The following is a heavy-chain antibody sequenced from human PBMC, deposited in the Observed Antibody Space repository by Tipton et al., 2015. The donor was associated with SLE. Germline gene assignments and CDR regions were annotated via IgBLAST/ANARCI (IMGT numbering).Heavy chain of an antibody. V-gene: IGHV4-34*01. D-gene: IGHD1-26*01. CDR1: GGSFSGYY. CDR2: INHSGST. J-gene: IGHJ6*03. Sequence: LRLSCAVYGGSFSGYYWSWIRQSPGKGLEWIGDINHSGSTNYNPSLKSRVTISVDTSKNQFSLRLSSVTAADTAVYYCARVPGLGRSYYYNFYMDVWGKGTTVTVSS. CDR3: ARVPGLGRSYYYNFYMDV.